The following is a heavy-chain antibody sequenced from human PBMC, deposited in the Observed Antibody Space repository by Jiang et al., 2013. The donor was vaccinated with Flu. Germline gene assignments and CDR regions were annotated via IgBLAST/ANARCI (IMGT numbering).Heavy chain of an antibody. CDR2: IYYSGST. CDR1: GGSISSSSYY. D-gene: IGHD3-22*01. CDR3: ARRWYYDSSGYPGPIDY. J-gene: IGHJ4*02. V-gene: IGHV4-39*01. Sequence: GSGLVKPSETLSLTCTVSGGSISSSSYYWGWIRQPPGKGLEWIGSIYYSGSTYYNPSLKSRVTISVDTSKNQFSLKLSSVTATDTAVYYCARRWYYDSSGYPGPIDYWGQGTLVTVSS.